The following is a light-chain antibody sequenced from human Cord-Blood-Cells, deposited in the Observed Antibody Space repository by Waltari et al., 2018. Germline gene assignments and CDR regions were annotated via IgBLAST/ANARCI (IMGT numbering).Light chain of an antibody. J-gene: IGKJ3*01. CDR2: DAS. V-gene: IGKV3-11*01. CDR3: QQRSNWPPIFT. Sequence: EIVLTQSPATLSLSPGERATLSCRASQSVSSYLAWYQQKPGQAPRLLIYDASNRATGIPARFSGSVSETDFTLTISSLEPEDFAVYYCQQRSNWPPIFTFGPGTKVDIK. CDR1: QSVSSY.